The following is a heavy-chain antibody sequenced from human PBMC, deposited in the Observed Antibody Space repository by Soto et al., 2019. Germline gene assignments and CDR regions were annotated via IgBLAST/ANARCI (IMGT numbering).Heavy chain of an antibody. V-gene: IGHV1-69*13. Sequence: GASVKVPCKAFGGTFSSYAICWVRQAPGQGLEWMGGVIPMFGSTNYAQKFQGRVSITADESTNTAFMELSSLRSEETTVYYCARRVVVASVTDIAYCCYGLHVSGPGTTVTVYS. CDR2: VIPMFGST. CDR1: GGTFSSYA. J-gene: IGHJ6*02. D-gene: IGHD2-15*01. CDR3: ARRVVVASVTDIAYCCYGLHV.